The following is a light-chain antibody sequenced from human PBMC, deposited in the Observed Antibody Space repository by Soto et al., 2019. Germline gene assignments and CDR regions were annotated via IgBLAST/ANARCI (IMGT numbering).Light chain of an antibody. V-gene: IGKV3-20*01. CDR3: QLYAISPKT. Sequence: EIVLTQSPGTLSLSPGERASLSCRATQTVSGNSLAWYQQKPGQAPKLLIHGASTRATGIPDRFAGSGAGTDFTLTISRLEPEDFAVYYCQLYAISPKTFGQGTKVEV. CDR1: QTVSGNS. CDR2: GAS. J-gene: IGKJ1*01.